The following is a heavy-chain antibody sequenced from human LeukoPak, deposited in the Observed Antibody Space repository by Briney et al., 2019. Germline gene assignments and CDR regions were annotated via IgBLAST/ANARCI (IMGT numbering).Heavy chain of an antibody. CDR2: ITSSSSYI. V-gene: IGHV3-21*01. CDR1: GFTFNDYS. CDR3: ARERPLANFDY. J-gene: IGHJ4*02. Sequence: GGSLRLSCAASGFTFNDYSINWVRQAPGKGLEWVSSITSSSSYIYYADSVKGRFTISRDNAKNSLYLQMNSLRAEDTAVYYCARERPLANFDYWGQGTLVTVSS.